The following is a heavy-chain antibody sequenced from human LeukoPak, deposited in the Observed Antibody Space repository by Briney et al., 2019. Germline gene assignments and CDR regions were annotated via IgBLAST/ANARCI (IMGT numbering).Heavy chain of an antibody. CDR2: IYTSGST. D-gene: IGHD3-3*01. V-gene: IGHV4-4*09. J-gene: IGHJ3*02. Sequence: SETLSLTCTVSGGSISSYYWSWIRQPPGKGLEWIGYIYTSGSTNYNPSLKSRVTISVDTSKNQFSLQLSSVTAADTAVYYCARSSVGVVIISAFDIWGQGTMVTVSS. CDR3: ARSSVGVVIISAFDI. CDR1: GGSISSYY.